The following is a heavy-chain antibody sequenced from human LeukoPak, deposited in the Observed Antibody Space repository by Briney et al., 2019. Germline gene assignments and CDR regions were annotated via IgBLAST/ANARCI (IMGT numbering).Heavy chain of an antibody. J-gene: IGHJ4*02. CDR1: GGSISSGGYY. Sequence: PSQTLSLTCTVSGGSISSGGYYWSWIPQPPGKGLEWIGYIYHSGSTYYNPSLKSRVTISVDRSKNQFSLKLSSVTAADTAVYYCATAVNWNYAFDYWGQGTLFTVSS. CDR2: IYHSGST. D-gene: IGHD1-7*01. V-gene: IGHV4-30-2*01. CDR3: ATAVNWNYAFDY.